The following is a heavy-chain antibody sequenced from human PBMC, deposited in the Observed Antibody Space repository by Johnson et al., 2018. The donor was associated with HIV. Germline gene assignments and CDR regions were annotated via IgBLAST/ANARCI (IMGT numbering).Heavy chain of an antibody. J-gene: IGHJ3*02. CDR3: VRDDYSFHI. CDR1: GFKFAAS. Sequence: VQLVESGGGLVQPGGSLRVSCAASGFKFAASGLAFSNYAVKWVSHTPGGDGGTSFADSVKGRFTISRDNAKNTLYLEMTGLRADDTAIYYCVRDDYSFHIWGRGTLVTVSS. CDR2: TPGGDGGT. V-gene: IGHV3-23*04. D-gene: IGHD4/OR15-4a*01.